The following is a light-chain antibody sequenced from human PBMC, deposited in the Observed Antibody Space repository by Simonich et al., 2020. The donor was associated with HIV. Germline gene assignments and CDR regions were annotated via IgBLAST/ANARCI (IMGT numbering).Light chain of an antibody. V-gene: IGKV2-28*01. CDR2: LGS. CDR3: MEALQTRT. J-gene: IGKJ1*01. CDR1: RILLQSNGYNY. Sequence: DIVMTQSPLSLPVTPGEPASISCRSSRILLQSNGYNYVDWYLQKPGQSPQLLIYLGSNRASGVPDRFSGRGSGTDFTLKISRVEAEDVGVYYCMEALQTRTFGQGTKVKIK.